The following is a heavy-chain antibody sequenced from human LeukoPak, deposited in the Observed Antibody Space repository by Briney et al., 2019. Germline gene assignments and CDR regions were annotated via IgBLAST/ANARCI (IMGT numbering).Heavy chain of an antibody. J-gene: IGHJ5*02. CDR3: ARHVSTMVRGAKHRGWFDP. CDR1: GFTFSNYW. CDR2: INSDGINT. V-gene: IGHV3-74*01. Sequence: PGGSLRLSCAASGFTFSNYWMHWVRQAPGKGLVWVSRINSDGINTSYADSVKGRFTISRDNAKNTLNLQMNSLRAEDTAVYYCARHVSTMVRGAKHRGWFDPWGQGTLVTVSS. D-gene: IGHD3-10*01.